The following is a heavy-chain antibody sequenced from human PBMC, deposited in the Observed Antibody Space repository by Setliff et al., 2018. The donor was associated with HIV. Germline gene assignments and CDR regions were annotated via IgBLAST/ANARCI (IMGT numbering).Heavy chain of an antibody. V-gene: IGHV5-51*01. Sequence: RGESLKISCKTSGSNFATYWVGWVRQMPGKGLEWLGILYFGDSDPKYNPSFEGQATISADKSIKTAFLQWRSLETSDTAIYYCARGRGGYFGGGRYYNLPYFDSWGQGTLVTVSS. D-gene: IGHD2-15*01. CDR1: GSNFATYW. J-gene: IGHJ4*02. CDR3: ARGRGGYFGGGRYYNLPYFDS. CDR2: LYFGDSDP.